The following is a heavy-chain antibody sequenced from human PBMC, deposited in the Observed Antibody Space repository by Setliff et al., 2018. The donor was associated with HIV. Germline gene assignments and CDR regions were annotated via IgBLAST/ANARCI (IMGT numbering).Heavy chain of an antibody. V-gene: IGHV3-30*04. D-gene: IGHD6-6*01. CDR2: ISYDGSNK. Sequence: PGGSLRLSCAASGFTFSSYAMHWVRQAPGKWLEWVAVISYDGSNKYYADSVKGRFTISRDNSKNTLYLQMNSLRAEDTAVYYCACHPRPTPTPEDYWGQGTLVTVSS. J-gene: IGHJ4*02. CDR1: GFTFSSYA. CDR3: ACHPRPTPTPEDY.